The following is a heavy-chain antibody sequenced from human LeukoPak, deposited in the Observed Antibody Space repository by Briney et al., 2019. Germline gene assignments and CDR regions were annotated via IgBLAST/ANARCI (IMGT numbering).Heavy chain of an antibody. D-gene: IGHD3-22*01. V-gene: IGHV3-7*03. Sequence: GGSLRLSCTASGFPFNSYWMTWVRQTPGKGLEWVANIKQDGGEIYYVDSVKGRFTISRDNAKSSLYLQMNSLRAGDTAVYYCARDKGDYDTSGSLFVFGGQGTPVTVSS. CDR2: IKQDGGEI. CDR3: ARDKGDYDTSGSLFVF. J-gene: IGHJ4*02. CDR1: GFPFNSYW.